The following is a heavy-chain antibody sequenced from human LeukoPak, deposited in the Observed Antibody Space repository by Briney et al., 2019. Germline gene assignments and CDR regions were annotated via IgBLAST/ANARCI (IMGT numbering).Heavy chain of an antibody. Sequence: LGESLKISCKGSGYSFTSYWIGWVRQMPGKGLEWMGIIYPGDSDTRYSPSFQGQVTISADKSISTAYLQWSSLKASDTAMYYCASPSSGWYKVLDAFDIWGQGTMVTVSS. D-gene: IGHD6-19*01. J-gene: IGHJ3*02. CDR2: IYPGDSDT. CDR3: ASPSSGWYKVLDAFDI. V-gene: IGHV5-51*01. CDR1: GYSFTSYW.